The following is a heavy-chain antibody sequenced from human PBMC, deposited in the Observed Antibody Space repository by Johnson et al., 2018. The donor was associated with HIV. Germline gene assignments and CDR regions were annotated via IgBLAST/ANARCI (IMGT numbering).Heavy chain of an antibody. CDR3: AKGYYDSPFGFDI. V-gene: IGHV3-30*04. D-gene: IGHD3-3*01. CDR1: GFTFSSYA. Sequence: QVQLVESGGGVVQPGRSLRLSCAASGFTFSSYAMHWVRQAPGKGLEWVAVIWYDGSNKYYTDPVKGRFTISRDNSKNALYLQMHNLTTEDTAVYYCAKGYYDSPFGFDIWGQGTMVIVSS. J-gene: IGHJ3*02. CDR2: IWYDGSNK.